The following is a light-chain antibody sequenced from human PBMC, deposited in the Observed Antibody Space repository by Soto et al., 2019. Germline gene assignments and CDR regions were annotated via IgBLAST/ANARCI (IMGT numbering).Light chain of an antibody. CDR2: GAS. CDR1: QSVSASY. CDR3: QQYGSSPPT. V-gene: IGKV3-20*01. J-gene: IGKJ5*01. Sequence: EIVLTQSPGTLSLSPGKRATISCRASQSVSASYLAWYQQKPGQAPSLLIYGASSRATGIPDRFSGSGSGTDFTLSISRLESEDFAVYYCQQYGSSPPTFGQGTRLEIK.